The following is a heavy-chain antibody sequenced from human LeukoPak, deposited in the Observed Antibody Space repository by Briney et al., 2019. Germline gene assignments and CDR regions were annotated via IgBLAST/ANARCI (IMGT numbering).Heavy chain of an antibody. CDR2: IKSKTDGETT. V-gene: IGHV3-15*01. J-gene: IGHJ4*02. D-gene: IGHD3-10*01. Sequence: PGGSLRLSCVDSGFTFTNAWMSWVRQAPGKGLEWIGRIKSKTDGETTNCAEPVRGRFTISRDDSKSAVYLQMNSLKIEDTAVYYCTTDLGTYYHGSQRLIPIDYWGQGTLVTVSS. CDR3: TTDLGTYYHGSQRLIPIDY. CDR1: GFTFTNAW.